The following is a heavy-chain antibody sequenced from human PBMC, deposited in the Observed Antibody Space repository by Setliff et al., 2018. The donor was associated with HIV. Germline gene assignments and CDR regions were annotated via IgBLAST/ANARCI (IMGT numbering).Heavy chain of an antibody. J-gene: IGHJ5*02. CDR1: GGSFSDFY. CDR3: ARGVARQVVIDRWFDP. Sequence: KASETLSLTCAVFGGSFSDFYWSWIRQPPGKGLEWIGEISYSGSTVYNPSLKSRVTMSVDASKNLVSLNLNSVTAADTAIYYCARGVARQVVIDRWFDPWGQGTPVTV. D-gene: IGHD2-21*01. CDR2: ISYSGST. V-gene: IGHV4-34*01.